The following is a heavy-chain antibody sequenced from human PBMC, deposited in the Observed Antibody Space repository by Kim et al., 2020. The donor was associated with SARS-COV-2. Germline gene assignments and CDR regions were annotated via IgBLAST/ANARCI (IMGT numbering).Heavy chain of an antibody. J-gene: IGHJ4*02. Sequence: SETLSLTCTVSGGSISRGNYYWSWIRQHPGKGLEWIGYISYSETTYYHPSLKSRVTISLDTSKNHFSLRLGSVTAADTAVYYCAGSMTRESSGYNYFDYWGQGTLVPASS. D-gene: IGHD3-22*01. CDR1: GGSISRGNYY. V-gene: IGHV4-31*03. CDR2: ISYSETT. CDR3: AGSMTRESSGYNYFDY.